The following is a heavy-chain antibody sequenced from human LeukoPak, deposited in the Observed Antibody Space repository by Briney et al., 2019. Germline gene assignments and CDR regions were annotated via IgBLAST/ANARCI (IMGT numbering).Heavy chain of an antibody. J-gene: IGHJ4*02. CDR1: GFTFSSYS. Sequence: PGGSLRLSCAASGFTFSSYSMSWVRQAPGKGLEWVANIKKDGSEKYYVDSVKGRFTISRDNAKNSLYLQMNSLRAEDTAVYYCARDLYRIVVVPHYFDYWGQGTPVTVSS. V-gene: IGHV3-7*01. D-gene: IGHD3-22*01. CDR2: IKKDGSEK. CDR3: ARDLYRIVVVPHYFDY.